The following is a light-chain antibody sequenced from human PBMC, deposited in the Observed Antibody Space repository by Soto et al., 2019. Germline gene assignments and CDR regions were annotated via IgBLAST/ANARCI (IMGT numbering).Light chain of an antibody. CDR2: GAS. Sequence: IVMTQSPATLSLSPGEKATLSCRASQSISNNFAWFQQKPGQVPRLLIYGASNRATGISNRFSGSGSGTDFTLTISRLEPEDFAVYYCQQYGETFGQGTKVDIK. CDR3: QQYGET. V-gene: IGKV3-20*01. J-gene: IGKJ1*01. CDR1: QSISNN.